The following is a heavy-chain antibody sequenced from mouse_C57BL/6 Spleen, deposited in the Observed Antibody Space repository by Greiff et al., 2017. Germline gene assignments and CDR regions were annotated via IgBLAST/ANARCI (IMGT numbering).Heavy chain of an antibody. CDR1: GYTFTSYW. V-gene: IGHV1-74*01. Sequence: VQLQQPGAELVKPGASVKVSCKASGYTFTSYWMHWVKQRPGQGLEWIGRIHPSDSDTNYNQKFKGKATLTVDKSSSTAYMQLSSLTSEDSAIYYCAMCYDYEGDFDYWGQGTTLTVSS. CDR2: IHPSDSDT. J-gene: IGHJ2*01. CDR3: AMCYDYEGDFDY. D-gene: IGHD2-4*01.